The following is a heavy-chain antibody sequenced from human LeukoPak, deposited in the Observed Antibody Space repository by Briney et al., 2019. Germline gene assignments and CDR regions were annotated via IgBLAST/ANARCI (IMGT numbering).Heavy chain of an antibody. CDR1: GFTFSSYG. V-gene: IGHV3-30*02. Sequence: PGGSLRLSCAASGFTFSSYGMHWVRQAPGKGLEWVAFIRYDGSNKYYADSVKGRFTISRDNSKNTLYLQMNSLRAEDTAVYYCAKGDYDFSAFDIWGQGTMVTVSS. D-gene: IGHD3-3*01. CDR2: IRYDGSNK. J-gene: IGHJ3*02. CDR3: AKGDYDFSAFDI.